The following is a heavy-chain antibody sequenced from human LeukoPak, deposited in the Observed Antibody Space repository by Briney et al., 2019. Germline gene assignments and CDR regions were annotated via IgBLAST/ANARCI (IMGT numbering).Heavy chain of an antibody. D-gene: IGHD2-15*01. CDR3: AREYEHCSGGSCYSGWFDP. J-gene: IGHJ5*02. CDR1: GFTFSSYA. V-gene: IGHV3-30*14. CDR2: ISYDGSNK. Sequence: GRSLRLSCAASGFTFSSYAMHWVRQAPGKGLEWVAVISYDGSNKYYADSVKGRFTISRDNSKNTLYLQMNSLRAEDTAVYYCAREYEHCSGGSCYSGWFDPWGQGTLVTVSS.